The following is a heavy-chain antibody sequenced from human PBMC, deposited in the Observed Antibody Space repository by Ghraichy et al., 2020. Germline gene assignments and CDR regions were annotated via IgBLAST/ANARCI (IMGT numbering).Heavy chain of an antibody. V-gene: IGHV4-39*01. CDR2: IYYSGST. CDR3: ARARVGPHCIGPVCYSLNSDY. Sequence: SQTLSLTCTVSGVSISRSGYYWGWIRQPPGKGLEWIGSIYYSGSTYYNPSLKSRVTISVDTSKNQFSLKLSSVTAADTAIYYCARARVGPHCIGPVCYSLNSDYWSQGTLVTVSS. CDR1: GVSISRSGYY. D-gene: IGHD2-15*01. J-gene: IGHJ4*02.